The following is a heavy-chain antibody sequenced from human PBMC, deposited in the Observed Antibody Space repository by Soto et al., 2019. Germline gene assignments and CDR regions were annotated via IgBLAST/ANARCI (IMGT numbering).Heavy chain of an antibody. D-gene: IGHD3-22*01. CDR1: GYSFTSYW. CDR3: ARGDYYDSSGYYYDY. V-gene: IGHV5-51*01. CDR2: IYPGDSDT. Sequence: GESLKISCKGSGYSFTSYWIGWVRQMPGKGLEWMGIIYPGDSDTRYSPSFQGQVTISADKTISTAYLQWSRLKASDTALYFCARGDYYDSSGYYYDYWGQGTLVTVSS. J-gene: IGHJ4*02.